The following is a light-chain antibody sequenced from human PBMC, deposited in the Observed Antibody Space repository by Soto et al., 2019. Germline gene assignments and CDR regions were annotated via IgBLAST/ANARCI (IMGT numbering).Light chain of an antibody. CDR3: QQRSNWPRWT. CDR2: AAS. Sequence: DIQMTQSPSSLSASVGDRVTITCRASQSISSYLNWYQQKPGKAPRLLIYAASSLQSGVPSRFSGSGSGTEFTLTISSLEPEDFAVYYCQQRSNWPRWTFGQGTKVDIK. V-gene: IGKV1-39*01. CDR1: QSISSY. J-gene: IGKJ1*01.